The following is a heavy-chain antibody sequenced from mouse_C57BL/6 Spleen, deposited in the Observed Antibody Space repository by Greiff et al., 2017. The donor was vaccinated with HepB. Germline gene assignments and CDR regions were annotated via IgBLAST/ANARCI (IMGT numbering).Heavy chain of an antibody. CDR2: IYPRSGNT. J-gene: IGHJ3*01. D-gene: IGHD2-4*01. CDR1: GYTFTSYG. V-gene: IGHV1-81*01. Sequence: VQLQQSGAELARPGASVKLSCKASGYTFTSYGISWVKQRTGQGLEWIGEIYPRSGNTYYNEKFKGKATLTADKSSSTAYMELRSLTSEDSAVYFCARGSDYAAWFAYWGQGTLVTVSA. CDR3: ARGSDYAAWFAY.